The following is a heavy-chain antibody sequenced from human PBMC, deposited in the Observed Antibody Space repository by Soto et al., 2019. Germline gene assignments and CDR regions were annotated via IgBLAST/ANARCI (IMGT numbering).Heavy chain of an antibody. CDR1: GFTVNNNY. CDR3: TRDSSYYGAGRGVLDY. CDR2: MYSGGNT. Sequence: TGGPLRLSCAVSGFTVNNNYMSWVRQAPGKGLEWVSVMYSGGNTDYAESVRGRFTVSRDTSKNTLYLQMNSLRVEDTATYYRTRDSSYYGAGRGVLDYWGQGTPVTVSS. J-gene: IGHJ4*02. V-gene: IGHV3-66*01. D-gene: IGHD3-10*01.